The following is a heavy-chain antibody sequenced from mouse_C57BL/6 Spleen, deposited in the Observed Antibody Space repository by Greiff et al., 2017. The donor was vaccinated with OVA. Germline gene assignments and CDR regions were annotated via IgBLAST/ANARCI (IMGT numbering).Heavy chain of an antibody. V-gene: IGHV1-9*01. D-gene: IGHD1-1*01. Sequence: QVQLQQSGAELMKPGASVKLSCKATGYTFTGYWIAWVKQRPGHGLEWIGEILPGSGSTNYNEKFKGKATFTADTSSNTAYLHISSLTTEDYAIYDCDRAGELRCYFDYWGQGTTLTVSS. J-gene: IGHJ2*01. CDR3: DRAGELRCYFDY. CDR1: GYTFTGYW. CDR2: ILPGSGST.